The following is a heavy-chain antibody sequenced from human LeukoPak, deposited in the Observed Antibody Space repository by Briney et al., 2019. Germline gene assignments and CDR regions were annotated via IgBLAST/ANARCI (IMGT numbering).Heavy chain of an antibody. CDR1: GFTLSTFD. Sequence: GGSLRLSCAASGFTLSTFDMNWVRQAPGKGLEWVSSVSTSSRYIYYRDSVKGRFTISRDDAKNSLYLQMNSLRVEDTAVYYCARADCSGSTCYLRRSWFDPWGQGTLVTVSS. D-gene: IGHD2-2*01. CDR3: ARADCSGSTCYLRRSWFDP. CDR2: VSTSSRYI. J-gene: IGHJ5*02. V-gene: IGHV3-21*01.